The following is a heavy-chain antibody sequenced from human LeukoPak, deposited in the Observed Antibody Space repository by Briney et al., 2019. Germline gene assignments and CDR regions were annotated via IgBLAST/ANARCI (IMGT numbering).Heavy chain of an antibody. D-gene: IGHD6-13*01. CDR3: ARHSSRWAHDAFDI. V-gene: IGHV4-4*09. CDR1: GGSLSSYY. J-gene: IGHJ3*02. CDR2: IYTSGST. Sequence: SETLSLTCTVSGGSLSSYYWSWIRQPPSKGLECIGYIYTSGSTNYKPSLKSRVTISVDTSKHQFSLKLSSVTAADTAVYYCARHSSRWAHDAFDIWGQGTLVTVSS.